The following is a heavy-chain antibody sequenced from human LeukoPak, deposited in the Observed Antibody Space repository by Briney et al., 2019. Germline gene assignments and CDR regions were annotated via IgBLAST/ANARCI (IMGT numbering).Heavy chain of an antibody. J-gene: IGHJ5*02. D-gene: IGHD3-9*01. CDR3: ARDMTDWWFDP. Sequence: PSETLSLTCTVSGGSISSGGYYWSWIRQHPGKGLEWIGYIYYSGSTHYNPSLKSRVTISVDTSKNQFSLRLSSVTAADTAVYYCARDMTDWWFDPWGQGTLVTVSS. CDR2: IYYSGST. V-gene: IGHV4-31*03. CDR1: GGSISSGGYY.